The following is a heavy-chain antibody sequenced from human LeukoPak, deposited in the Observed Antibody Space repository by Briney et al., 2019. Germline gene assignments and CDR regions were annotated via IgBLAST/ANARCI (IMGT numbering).Heavy chain of an antibody. V-gene: IGHV3-23*01. CDR3: AKRNCSSTSCYPKYFQH. CDR1: GFTFSSYA. J-gene: IGHJ1*01. Sequence: GGSLRLSCAASGFTFSSYAMSWVRQAPGKGLEWVSAISGSGGSTYYADSVKGRFTISRDNSKSTLYLQMNSLRAEDTAVYYCAKRNCSSTSCYPKYFQHWGQGTLVTVSS. CDR2: ISGSGGST. D-gene: IGHD2-2*01.